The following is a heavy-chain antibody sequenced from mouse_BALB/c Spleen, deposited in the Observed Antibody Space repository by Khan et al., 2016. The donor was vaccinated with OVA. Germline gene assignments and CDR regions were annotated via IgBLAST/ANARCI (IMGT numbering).Heavy chain of an antibody. V-gene: IGHV2-6-1*01. Sequence: VQLLETGPGLVAPSQSLSNTCTISGFSLTNYGIHWVRQPPGKGLEWLALMWSDGSTTYNSALKSRLTISNDKSKSQVFLKMNSLQTDDTAMYFCARQPYYHYNVMDYWGQGTSVTVSS. D-gene: IGHD2-10*01. CDR2: MWSDGST. CDR3: ARQPYYHYNVMDY. J-gene: IGHJ4*01. CDR1: GFSLTNYG.